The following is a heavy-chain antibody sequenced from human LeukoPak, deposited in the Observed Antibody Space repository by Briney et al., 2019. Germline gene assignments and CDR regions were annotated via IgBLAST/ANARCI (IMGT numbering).Heavy chain of an antibody. D-gene: IGHD2-15*01. J-gene: IGHJ6*03. CDR2: IRYDGSNK. Sequence: GGSLRLSCAASGFTFSSYGMHWVRQAPGKGLEWVAFIRYDGSNKYYADSVKGRFTISRDNSKNTLYLQMNSLRAEDTAVYYCAKEFTVVVAATPMDVWGKGTTVTVSS. V-gene: IGHV3-30*02. CDR3: AKEFTVVVAATPMDV. CDR1: GFTFSSYG.